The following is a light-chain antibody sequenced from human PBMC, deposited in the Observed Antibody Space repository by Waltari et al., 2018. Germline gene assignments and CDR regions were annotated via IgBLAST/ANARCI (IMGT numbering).Light chain of an antibody. J-gene: IGLJ2*01. CDR1: SSNIGAAYG. V-gene: IGLV1-40*01. Sequence: QSVLTQPPSVSGAPGQTVTLSCTGSSSNIGAAYGVHWYQQLPGTAPKLLIVNGANRPSGVPDRFSGSRSGTSASLAITGLQAEDEADYFCHSYDRSLDGVVFGGGTKLTVL. CDR2: NGA. CDR3: HSYDRSLDGVV.